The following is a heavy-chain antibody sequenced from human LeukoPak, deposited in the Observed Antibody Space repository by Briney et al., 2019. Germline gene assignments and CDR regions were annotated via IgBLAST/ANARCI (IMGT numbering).Heavy chain of an antibody. J-gene: IGHJ4*02. D-gene: IGHD2-15*01. Sequence: SETLSLTCAVYGGSFSGYYWGWIRQPPGKGLEWIGEINHSGGTNYNPSLKSRVTISVDTSKNQFSLKLSSVTAADTAVYYCARGGYCSGGSCYYAEQFDYWGQGTLVTVSS. V-gene: IGHV4-34*01. CDR2: INHSGGT. CDR3: ARGGYCSGGSCYYAEQFDY. CDR1: GGSFSGYY.